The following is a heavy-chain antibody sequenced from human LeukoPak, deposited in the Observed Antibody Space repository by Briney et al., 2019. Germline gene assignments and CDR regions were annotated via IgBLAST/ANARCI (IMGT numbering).Heavy chain of an antibody. CDR1: GXTFSSYS. J-gene: IGHJ4*02. V-gene: IGHV3-21*01. CDR2: ISSSSSYI. D-gene: IGHD2-15*01. Sequence: PGGSLRLSCAASGXTFSSYSMNWVRQAPGKGLEWVSSISSSSSYIYYADSVKGRFTISRDNAKNSLYLQMNSLRAEDTAVYYCARRYCSCDRCYFDDYWGQGTLVTVSS. CDR3: ARRYCSCDRCYFDDY.